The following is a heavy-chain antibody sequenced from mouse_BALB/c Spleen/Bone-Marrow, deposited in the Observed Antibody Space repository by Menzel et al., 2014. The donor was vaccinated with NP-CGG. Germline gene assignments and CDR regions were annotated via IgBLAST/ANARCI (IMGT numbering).Heavy chain of an antibody. J-gene: IGHJ3*01. CDR2: INPDSSTI. CDR3: ARRGGWFAY. CDR1: GFDFSRYW. D-gene: IGHD1-1*02. Sequence: EVTLVESGGGLVQPGGSLKLSCAASGFDFSRYWMSWVRQAPGKGLEWIGEINPDSSTINYTPSLKDKFIISRDNAKNTLYLQMSKVRSEDTALYYCARRGGWFAYWGQGTLVTVSA. V-gene: IGHV4-1*02.